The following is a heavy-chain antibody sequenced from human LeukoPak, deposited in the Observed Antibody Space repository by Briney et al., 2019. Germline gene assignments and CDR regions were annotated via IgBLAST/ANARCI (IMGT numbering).Heavy chain of an antibody. CDR3: ARAGSYGPLGY. CDR2: INPSGGST. Sequence: ASVKVSCKASGYTFTSYGISWVRQAPGQGLEWMGIINPSGGSTSYAQKFQGRVTMTRDTSTSTVYMELSSLRSEDTAVYYCARAGSYGPLGYWGQGTLVTVSS. CDR1: GYTFTSYG. V-gene: IGHV1-46*01. J-gene: IGHJ4*02. D-gene: IGHD5-18*01.